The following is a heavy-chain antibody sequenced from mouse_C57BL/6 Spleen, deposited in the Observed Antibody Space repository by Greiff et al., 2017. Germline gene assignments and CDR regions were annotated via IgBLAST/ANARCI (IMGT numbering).Heavy chain of an antibody. V-gene: IGHV1-64*01. CDR3: ARTFITTVVATLDWYFDV. Sequence: QVQLQQPGAELVKPGASVKLSCKASGYTFTSYWMHWVKQRPGQGLEWIGMIHPNRGSTNYNEKFKSKATLTVDKSSSTAYMQLSSLTSEDSAVYYCARTFITTVVATLDWYFDVWGTGTTVTVSS. CDR1: GYTFTSYW. D-gene: IGHD1-1*01. J-gene: IGHJ1*03. CDR2: IHPNRGST.